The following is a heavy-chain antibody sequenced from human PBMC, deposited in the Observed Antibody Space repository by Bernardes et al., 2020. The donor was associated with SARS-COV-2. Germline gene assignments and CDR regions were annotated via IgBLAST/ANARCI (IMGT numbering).Heavy chain of an antibody. D-gene: IGHD3-16*01. V-gene: IGHV3-23*05. J-gene: IGHJ5*02. CDR2: ISTSGTNT. CDR3: GKNWAGIYWGGDH. CDR1: EFRFSAFG. Sequence: GGSLRLSCAASEFRFSAFGMNWLRQAPGKGLEWVSAISTSGTNTYYADSVKGRFTMSRDNSKNTIYLEMRSLRVDDTAIYYCGKNWAGIYWGGDHWGKGTKVTVSS.